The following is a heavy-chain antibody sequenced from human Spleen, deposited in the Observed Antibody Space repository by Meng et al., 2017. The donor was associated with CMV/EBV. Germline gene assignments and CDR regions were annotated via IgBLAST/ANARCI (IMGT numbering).Heavy chain of an antibody. CDR1: GYTFPSYY. V-gene: IGHV1-46*01. J-gene: IGHJ4*02. Sequence: CKASGYTFPSYYLHWVRQAPGQGLEWMGIINPSGGSTSYAQKFQGRVTMTRDTSTSTVYMELSSLRSEDTAVYYCARAWLIAAPPGYWGQGTLVTVSS. D-gene: IGHD6-6*01. CDR2: INPSGGST. CDR3: ARAWLIAAPPGY.